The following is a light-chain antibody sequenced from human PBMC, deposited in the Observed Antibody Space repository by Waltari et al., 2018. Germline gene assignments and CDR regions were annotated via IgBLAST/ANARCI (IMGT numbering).Light chain of an antibody. V-gene: IGLV3-21*03. J-gene: IGLJ1*01. CDR2: DDS. CDR1: NVGSKS. Sequence: SYVLTQPPSVSVAPGKTARITCGGNNVGSKSVHWYQQKPGQAPVLVVSDDSDRPSEIPERFSGSNSGNTATLTISRVEAGDEADYYCQVWDSSGDQGVFGTGTKVTVL. CDR3: QVWDSSGDQGV.